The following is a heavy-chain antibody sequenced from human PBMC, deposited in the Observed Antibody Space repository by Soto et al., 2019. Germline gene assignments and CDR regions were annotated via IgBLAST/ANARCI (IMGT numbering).Heavy chain of an antibody. D-gene: IGHD2-2*01. Sequence: SLRLSCAASGFTFSSYGMHWVRQAPGKGLEWVAVISYDGSNKYYADSVKGRFTISRDNSKNTLYLQMNSLRAEDTAVYYCAKADYCSSTSCYLKYYYYMDVWGKGTAVTVSS. J-gene: IGHJ6*03. CDR1: GFTFSSYG. CDR2: ISYDGSNK. CDR3: AKADYCSSTSCYLKYYYYMDV. V-gene: IGHV3-30*18.